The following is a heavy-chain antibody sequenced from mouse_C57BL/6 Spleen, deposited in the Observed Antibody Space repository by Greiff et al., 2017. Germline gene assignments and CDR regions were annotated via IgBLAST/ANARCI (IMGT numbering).Heavy chain of an antibody. J-gene: IGHJ1*03. CDR3: AREGGVSLWYFEV. Sequence: EVKVVESEGGLVQPGSSMKLSCTASGFTFSDYYMAWVRQVPEKGLEWVANINYDGSSTYYLDSLKSRFIISGDNAKNILYLQMSSLKSEDTATYCCAREGGVSLWYFEVWGTGTTVTVSS. V-gene: IGHV5-16*01. CDR2: INYDGSST. CDR1: GFTFSDYY.